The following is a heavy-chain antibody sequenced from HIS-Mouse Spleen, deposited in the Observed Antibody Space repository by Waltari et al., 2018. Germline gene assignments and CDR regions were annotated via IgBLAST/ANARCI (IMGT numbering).Heavy chain of an antibody. D-gene: IGHD6-25*01. J-gene: IGHJ3*02. V-gene: IGHV3-74*01. CDR3: VGQRWGLRGAFDI. CDR1: GFTFSSYW. CDR2: INSDGSST. Sequence: EVQLVESGGGLVQPGGSLRLSCAASGFTFSSYWMHWVRQAPGKGLVWVSRINSDGSSTSYADSVKGRFTISRDNAKNTLYLQMNSLRAEDTAVYYCVGQRWGLRGAFDIWGQGTMVTVSS.